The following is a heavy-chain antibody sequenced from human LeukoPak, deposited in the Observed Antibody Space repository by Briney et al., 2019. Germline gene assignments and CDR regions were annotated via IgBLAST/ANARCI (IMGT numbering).Heavy chain of an antibody. CDR2: IYHSGST. Sequence: SETLSLTCTVSGGSISSYYWSWIRQPPGKGLEWIGYIYHSGSTYYNPSLKSRVTISVDRSKNQFSLKLSSATAADTAVYYCASVFDWTFDYWGQGTLVTVSS. CDR3: ASVFDWTFDY. D-gene: IGHD3-9*01. J-gene: IGHJ4*02. V-gene: IGHV4-59*12. CDR1: GGSISSYY.